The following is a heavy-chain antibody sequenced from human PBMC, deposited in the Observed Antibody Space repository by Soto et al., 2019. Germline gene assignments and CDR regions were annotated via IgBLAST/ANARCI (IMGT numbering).Heavy chain of an antibody. V-gene: IGHV3-30*18. D-gene: IGHD3-10*01. Sequence: PGGSLRLSCAASGFTFSSYGMHWVRQAPGKGLEWVAVISYDGSNKYYADSVRGRFTISRDNSKNTLYLQMNSLRAEDTAVYYCAKAIGRITMVRGGDYYYYGMDVWGKGTTVTVSS. CDR3: AKAIGRITMVRGGDYYYYGMDV. CDR1: GFTFSSYG. J-gene: IGHJ6*04. CDR2: ISYDGSNK.